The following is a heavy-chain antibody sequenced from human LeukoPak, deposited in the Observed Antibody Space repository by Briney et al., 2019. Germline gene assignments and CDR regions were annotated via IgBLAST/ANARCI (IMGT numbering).Heavy chain of an antibody. D-gene: IGHD6-19*01. CDR1: GFTFSVYE. CDR3: ATNSGFDY. CDR2: IDSGGSTT. Sequence: GGSLRLSXAASGFTFSVYEMNWVRQAPGKGLEWLSYIDSGGSTTYYADSVRGRFTISRDDAKNSLYLQMNSLRAEDTAIYYCATNSGFDYWGQGTLVTVSA. J-gene: IGHJ4*02. V-gene: IGHV3-48*03.